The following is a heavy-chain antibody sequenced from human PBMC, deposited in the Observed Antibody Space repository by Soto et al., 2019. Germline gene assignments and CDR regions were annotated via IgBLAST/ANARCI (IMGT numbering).Heavy chain of an antibody. CDR3: ARAGYCSGGSCYFDY. CDR1: GGSISSYY. J-gene: IGHJ4*02. Sequence: SETLSLTCTVSGGSISSYYWSWIRQPPGKGLEWIGYIYYSGSTNYNPSLKSRVTISVDTSKNQFSLKLSSVTAADTAVYYCARAGYCSGGSCYFDYWGQGTLVTVSS. D-gene: IGHD2-15*01. CDR2: IYYSGST. V-gene: IGHV4-59*08.